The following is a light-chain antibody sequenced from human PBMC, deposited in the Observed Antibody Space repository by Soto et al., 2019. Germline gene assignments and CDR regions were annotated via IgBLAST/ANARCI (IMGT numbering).Light chain of an antibody. Sequence: EIVLTQSPGTLSLSPGERATLSCRASQSVSSSYLAWYQQKTGQAPRHLIYGASIRATGIPDRFSGSGSGTDFTLTISVLEPEDFAVYYCQQYGISPQTFGQGTKVDIK. V-gene: IGKV3-20*01. J-gene: IGKJ1*01. CDR1: QSVSSSY. CDR3: QQYGISPQT. CDR2: GAS.